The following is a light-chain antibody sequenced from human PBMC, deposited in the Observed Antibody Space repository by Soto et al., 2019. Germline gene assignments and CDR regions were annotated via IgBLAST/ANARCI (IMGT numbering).Light chain of an antibody. J-gene: IGKJ1*01. CDR1: QAISSY. CDR3: QQSYSTQA. V-gene: IGKV1-39*01. CDR2: AAS. Sequence: DIQLTQAPSFLSASAGDRVSIPCRASQAISSYLAWYQQKPGTAPKLLIYAASSLQSGVPSRFSGSGSGTDFTLTISSLQPEDFATYYCQQSYSTQAFGQGTKVDI.